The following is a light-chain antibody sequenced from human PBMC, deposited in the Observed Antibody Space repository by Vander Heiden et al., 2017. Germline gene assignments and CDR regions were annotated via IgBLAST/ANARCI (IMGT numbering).Light chain of an antibody. J-gene: IGKJ2*01. Sequence: DIQMTQSPSSLSASVGDRVTITCRASQTISSYLNWYQQKPGKAPKLLIYAASSLQSGVPSRFSGSGSGTDFTLTISSLQPEDFATYYCQQSYSTPPMYTFGQRTKLEIK. CDR3: QQSYSTPPMYT. CDR2: AAS. V-gene: IGKV1-39*01. CDR1: QTISSY.